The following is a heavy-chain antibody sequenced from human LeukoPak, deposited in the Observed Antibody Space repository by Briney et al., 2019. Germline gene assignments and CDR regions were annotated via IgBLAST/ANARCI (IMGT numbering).Heavy chain of an antibody. CDR1: GYSFTSYY. D-gene: IGHD6-19*01. CDR3: ARDRSVGGWYNYYYYMDV. V-gene: IGHV1-46*01. Sequence: ASVKVSCKAYGYSFTSYYMHWVRQAPGQGLEWMGIINPSGGSTSYAEKFQGRVTMTRDTSTSTVYMELSSLRSEDTAVYYCARDRSVGGWYNYYYYMDVWGKGTTVTISS. CDR2: INPSGGST. J-gene: IGHJ6*03.